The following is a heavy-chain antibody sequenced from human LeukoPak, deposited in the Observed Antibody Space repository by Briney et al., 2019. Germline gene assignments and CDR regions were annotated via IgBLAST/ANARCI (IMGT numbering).Heavy chain of an antibody. CDR1: GYTFTGYY. D-gene: IGHD3-10*01. Sequence: ASVKVSCKASGYTFTGYYMHWVRQAPGQGLEWMGWIYPNSGGTNYAQKFQGRVTMTRDTSISTAYMEQSRLRSYDTAVYYCARAATMVRGVIITGYYFDYWGQGTLVTVSS. V-gene: IGHV1-2*02. CDR3: ARAATMVRGVIITGYYFDY. J-gene: IGHJ4*02. CDR2: IYPNSGGT.